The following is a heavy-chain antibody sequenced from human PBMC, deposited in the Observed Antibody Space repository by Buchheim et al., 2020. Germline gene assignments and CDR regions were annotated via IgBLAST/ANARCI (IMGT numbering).Heavy chain of an antibody. J-gene: IGHJ4*02. CDR1: GFTFSDHY. Sequence: EVQLVESGGGLVQPGGSLRLSCAASGFTFSDHYMDWVRQAPGKGLEWVGRTRNKANSYTTQYAASVKGRFTISRDDSENSLYLQMNSLKTEDTAVYYCARVMYSSGWPYFDYWGQGTL. D-gene: IGHD6-19*01. CDR2: TRNKANSYTT. V-gene: IGHV3-72*01. CDR3: ARVMYSSGWPYFDY.